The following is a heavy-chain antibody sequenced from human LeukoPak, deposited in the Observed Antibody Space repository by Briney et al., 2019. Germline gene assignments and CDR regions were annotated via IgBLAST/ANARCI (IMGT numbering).Heavy chain of an antibody. D-gene: IGHD6-13*01. J-gene: IGHJ4*02. CDR1: GYTFTGYY. Sequence: ASVKVSCKASGYTFTGYYMHWVRQAPGQGLEWMGRINPNSGGTNYAQKFQGRVTMTRDTSISTAYMELSRLGSDDTAVYYCARSLSYSSSWSSDYWGQGTLVTVSS. CDR3: ARSLSYSSSWSSDY. V-gene: IGHV1-2*06. CDR2: INPNSGGT.